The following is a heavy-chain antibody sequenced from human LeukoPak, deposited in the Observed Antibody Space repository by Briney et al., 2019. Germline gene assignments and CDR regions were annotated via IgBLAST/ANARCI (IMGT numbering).Heavy chain of an antibody. J-gene: IGHJ4*02. D-gene: IGHD5-12*01. V-gene: IGHV3-9*01. Sequence: GRSLRLSCAASGFTFDDHAMHWVRQAPGKGLEWVSGISWNSGSIGYADSVKGRFTISRDNAKNSLYLQMNSLRAEDTALYYCAKDLRRGYSGYDPGPFDYWGQGTLVTVSS. CDR1: GFTFDDHA. CDR2: ISWNSGSI. CDR3: AKDLRRGYSGYDPGPFDY.